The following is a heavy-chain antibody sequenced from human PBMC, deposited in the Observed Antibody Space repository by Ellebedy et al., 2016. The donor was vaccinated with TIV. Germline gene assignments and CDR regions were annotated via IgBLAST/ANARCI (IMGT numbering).Heavy chain of an antibody. V-gene: IGHV3-7*04. CDR1: GFTFSRYW. CDR2: IKFDEIEA. J-gene: IGHJ3*01. CDR3: ARDTVEVPSGDAFDL. Sequence: GESLKISCAASGFTFSRYWMSWLRQAPGKGLEYVAHIKFDEIEAYHADSVKGRFVISRDNARKSLYLQMNNLRVGDTAVYYCARDTVEVPSGDAFDLWGQGTMVTVSS. D-gene: IGHD2-2*01.